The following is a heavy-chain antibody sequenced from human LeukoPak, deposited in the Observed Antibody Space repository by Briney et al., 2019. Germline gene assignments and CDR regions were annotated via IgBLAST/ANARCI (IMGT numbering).Heavy chain of an antibody. Sequence: KPSQTLSLTCTVSGGSISSGGYYWSWIRQPPGKGLEWIGYIYHSGSTYYNPSLKSRVTISVDRSKNQFSLKLSSVAAADTAVYYCARGLYDFWSGYWPWGQGTLVTVSS. J-gene: IGHJ5*02. CDR2: IYHSGST. CDR3: ARGLYDFWSGYWP. V-gene: IGHV4-30-2*01. D-gene: IGHD3-3*01. CDR1: GGSISSGGYY.